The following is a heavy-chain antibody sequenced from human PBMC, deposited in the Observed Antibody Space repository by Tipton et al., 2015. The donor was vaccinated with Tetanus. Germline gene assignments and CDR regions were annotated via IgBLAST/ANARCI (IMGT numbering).Heavy chain of an antibody. V-gene: IGHV3-74*03. Sequence: GSLRLSCAASGFPFRSYWMHWVRQSPGKGLVWVSRIKSDGTKTTYADSVKGRFTISRDNANKSLYVQMDSLRPEDTALYYCARAVRGRDVFDVWGQGTVVTVSS. D-gene: IGHD3-10*01. CDR3: ARAVRGRDVFDV. CDR2: IKSDGTKT. CDR1: GFPFRSYW. J-gene: IGHJ3*01.